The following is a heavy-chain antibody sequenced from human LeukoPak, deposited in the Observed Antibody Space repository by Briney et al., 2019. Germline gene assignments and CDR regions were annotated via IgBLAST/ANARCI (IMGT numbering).Heavy chain of an antibody. CDR2: IDPSDSET. CDR1: GYSFPTYW. J-gene: IGHJ4*02. CDR3: ARQTAMGRSGDY. V-gene: IGHV5-51*01. D-gene: IGHD5-18*01. Sequence: GESLKISCKGSGYSFPTYWIAWVRQMPGKGLEWMGIIDPSDSETRYTPSFQGQVTISGDKSLTTADLQWNSLKASDTAMYYCARQTAMGRSGDYWGQGTLVTASS.